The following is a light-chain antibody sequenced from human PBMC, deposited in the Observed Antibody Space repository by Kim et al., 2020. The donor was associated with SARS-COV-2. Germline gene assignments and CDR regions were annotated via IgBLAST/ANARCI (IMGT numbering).Light chain of an antibody. V-gene: IGLV3-1*01. CDR2: QDN. CDR1: KLGDKY. J-gene: IGLJ3*02. CDR3: QAWDSSTADWV. Sequence: SYELTQPPSVSVSPGQTASITCSGDKLGDKYACWYQQKPGQSPVLVIYQDNKRPSGIPERFSGSNSGNTATLTISGTQAMDEADYYCQAWDSSTADWVFG.